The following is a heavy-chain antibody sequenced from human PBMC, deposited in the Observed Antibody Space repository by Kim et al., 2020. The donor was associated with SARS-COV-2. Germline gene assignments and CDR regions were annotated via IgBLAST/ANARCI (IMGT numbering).Heavy chain of an antibody. D-gene: IGHD3-10*01. J-gene: IGHJ6*02. Sequence: GSISYSGSTSYNPSHRRRLTISVDTPKNQFSLKLSSVTAADTAVYYCARDPLRELTLLGDYYDYYGMDVWGQGTTVTVSS. V-gene: IGHV4-39*07. CDR2: ISYSGST. CDR3: ARDPLRELTLLGDYYDYYGMDV.